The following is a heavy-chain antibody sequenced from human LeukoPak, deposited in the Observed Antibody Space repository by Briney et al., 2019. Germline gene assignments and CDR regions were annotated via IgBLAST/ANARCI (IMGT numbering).Heavy chain of an antibody. CDR1: GFTVSSNY. D-gene: IGHD3-16*01. J-gene: IGHJ4*02. V-gene: IGHV3-53*01. Sequence: GGSLRLSCAVSGFTVSSNYMSWVRQAPGKGLEWVSIIYDSGTTYYADSARGRFTISRDNSKNTLYLQMNSLRVEDTAFYYCASHWGGYWGQGTLVTVSS. CDR2: IYDSGTT. CDR3: ASHWGGY.